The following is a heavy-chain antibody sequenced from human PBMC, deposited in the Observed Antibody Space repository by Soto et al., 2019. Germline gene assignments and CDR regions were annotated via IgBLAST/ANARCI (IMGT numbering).Heavy chain of an antibody. CDR2: MNPNSGNT. V-gene: IGHV1-8*01. Sequence: ASVKVSCKASGYTFTSYDINWVRQATGQGLEWMGWMNPNSGNTGYAQKFQGRVTMTRNTSISTAYMELGSLRSEDTAVYYCARAPRVVRRYCSGGSCDESYYFDYWGQGTLVTVSS. D-gene: IGHD2-15*01. CDR3: ARAPRVVRRYCSGGSCDESYYFDY. CDR1: GYTFTSYD. J-gene: IGHJ4*02.